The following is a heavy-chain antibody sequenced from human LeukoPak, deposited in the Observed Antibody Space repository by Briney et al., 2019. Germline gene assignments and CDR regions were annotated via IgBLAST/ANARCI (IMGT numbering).Heavy chain of an antibody. V-gene: IGHV3-33*01. Sequence: GGSLRLSCAASGFTFSSYGMHWVRQAPGKGLEWVAVIWYDGSNKYYADSVKGRFTISRDNSKNTLYLQMNSLRAEDTAVYYCACRQYGSGVLGYWGQGTLVTVSS. CDR1: GFTFSSYG. CDR2: IWYDGSNK. CDR3: ACRQYGSGVLGY. D-gene: IGHD3-10*01. J-gene: IGHJ4*02.